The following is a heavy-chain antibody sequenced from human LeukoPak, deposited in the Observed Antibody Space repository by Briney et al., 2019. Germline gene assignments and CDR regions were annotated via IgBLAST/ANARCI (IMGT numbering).Heavy chain of an antibody. CDR2: IYTSGST. CDR1: GGSISSYY. CDR3: ARSEWVDTAMADAFDI. J-gene: IGHJ3*02. D-gene: IGHD5-18*01. V-gene: IGHV4-4*07. Sequence: SETLSLTCTVSGGSISSYYWSWIRQPAGKGLEWIGRIYTSGSTNYNPSLKSRVTMSVDTSKNQFSLKLSSVTAADTAVYYCARSEWVDTAMADAFDIWGQGTMVTVSS.